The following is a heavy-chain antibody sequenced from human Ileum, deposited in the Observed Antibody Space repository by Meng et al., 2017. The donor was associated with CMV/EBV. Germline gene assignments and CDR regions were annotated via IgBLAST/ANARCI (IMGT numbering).Heavy chain of an antibody. Sequence: SGYTFTNYDLYWVRQATGQGLEWMGWMNPNSGNTGYAQKFQGRVTITRNTSISTAYMELSSLGSEDTAVYYCARDLSGTYVGGWFDSWGQGTLVTVSS. D-gene: IGHD1-26*01. CDR1: GYTFTNYD. V-gene: IGHV1-8*03. J-gene: IGHJ5*01. CDR3: ARDLSGTYVGGWFDS. CDR2: MNPNSGNT.